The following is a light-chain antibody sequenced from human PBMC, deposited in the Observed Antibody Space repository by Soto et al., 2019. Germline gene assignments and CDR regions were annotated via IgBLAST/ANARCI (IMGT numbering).Light chain of an antibody. Sequence: DIQLTQSPSSLSASVGDRVTITCRASQTISSYLNWYQQKPGKAPKLLIFGVSALQGGVPSRFSGSGSGTDFTLTISSLQPEDFATYFCQQSYSNPPWTFGQGTKVDIK. J-gene: IGKJ1*01. CDR1: QTISSY. CDR3: QQSYSNPPWT. CDR2: GVS. V-gene: IGKV1-39*01.